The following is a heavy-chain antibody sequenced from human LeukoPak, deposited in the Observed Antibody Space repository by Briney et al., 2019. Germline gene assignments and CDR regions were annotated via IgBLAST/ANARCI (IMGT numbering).Heavy chain of an antibody. J-gene: IGHJ3*02. CDR2: INHSGST. CDR1: GGSISGYY. V-gene: IGHV4-34*01. D-gene: IGHD6-6*01. Sequence: SETLSLTCTVSGGSISGYYWSWIRQPPGKGLEWTGEINHSGSTNYNPSLKSRVTISVDTSKNQFSLKLSSVTAADTAVYYCARVLIAAPSSDAFDIWGQGTMVTVSS. CDR3: ARVLIAAPSSDAFDI.